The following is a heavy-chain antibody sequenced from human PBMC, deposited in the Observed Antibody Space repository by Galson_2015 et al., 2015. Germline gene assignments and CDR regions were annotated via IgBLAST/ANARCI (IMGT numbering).Heavy chain of an antibody. V-gene: IGHV1-69*13. Sequence: SVKVSCKASGGTFSSYAISWVRQAPGQGLEWMGGIIPIFGTANYAQKFQGRVTITADESTSTAYMELSSLRSEDTAVYYCARVLTGYYRFDYWGQGTLVTVSS. CDR1: GGTFSSYA. CDR3: ARVLTGYYRFDY. J-gene: IGHJ4*02. D-gene: IGHD3-9*01. CDR2: IIPIFGTA.